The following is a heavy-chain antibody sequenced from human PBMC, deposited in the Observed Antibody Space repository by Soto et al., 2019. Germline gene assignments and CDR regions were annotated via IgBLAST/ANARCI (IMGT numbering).Heavy chain of an antibody. V-gene: IGHV3-30*18. D-gene: IGHD3-3*01. Sequence: LRLSCAASGFTFSSYGMHWVRQAPGKGLEWVAVISYDGSNKYYADSVKGRFTISRDNSKNTLYLQMNSLRAEDTAVYYCAKEMGVTIFGVVTLYYYYYYYMDVWGKGTTVTVSS. CDR1: GFTFSSYG. CDR2: ISYDGSNK. J-gene: IGHJ6*03. CDR3: AKEMGVTIFGVVTLYYYYYYYMDV.